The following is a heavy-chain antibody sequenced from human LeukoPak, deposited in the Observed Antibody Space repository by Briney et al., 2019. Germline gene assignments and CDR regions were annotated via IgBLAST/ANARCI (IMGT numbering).Heavy chain of an antibody. CDR1: GFTFSSYG. CDR2: IWYGGSNK. V-gene: IGHV3-33*06. J-gene: IGHJ4*02. D-gene: IGHD2-2*01. CDR3: AKSVYIVVVPAAIGDY. Sequence: GGSLRLSCAASGFTFSSYGMHWVRQAPGKGLEWVAVIWYGGSNKYYADSVKGRFTISRDNSKNTLYLQMNSLRAEDTAVYYCAKSVYIVVVPAAIGDYWGQGTLVTVSS.